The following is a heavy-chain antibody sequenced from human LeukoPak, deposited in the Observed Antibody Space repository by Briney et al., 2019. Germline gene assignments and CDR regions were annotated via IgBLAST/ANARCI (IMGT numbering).Heavy chain of an antibody. V-gene: IGHV4-34*01. J-gene: IGHJ4*02. D-gene: IGHD4-17*01. Sequence: SETLSLTCAVYGGSFSGYYWSWIRQPPGKGLDWIGEINHSGSTNYNPFLKSRVTISVDTSKNQFSLKLSSVTGAGTAVYYCARGTITTVTYYFDYWGQGTLVTVSS. CDR3: ARGTITTVTYYFDY. CDR2: INHSGST. CDR1: GGSFSGYY.